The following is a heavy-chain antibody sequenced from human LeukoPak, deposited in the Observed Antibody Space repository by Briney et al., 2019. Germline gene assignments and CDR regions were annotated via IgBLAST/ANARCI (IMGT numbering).Heavy chain of an antibody. D-gene: IGHD2-8*01. CDR2: IYSGGST. CDR3: AREANKSPFDY. V-gene: IGHV3-53*01. Sequence: PRGSLRLSCAASGFTVSSNYMSWVRQAPGKGLEWVSVIYSGGSTYYADSVKGRFTISRDNSKNTLYLQMNSLRAEDTAVYYCAREANKSPFDYWGQGTLVTVSS. CDR1: GFTVSSNY. J-gene: IGHJ4*02.